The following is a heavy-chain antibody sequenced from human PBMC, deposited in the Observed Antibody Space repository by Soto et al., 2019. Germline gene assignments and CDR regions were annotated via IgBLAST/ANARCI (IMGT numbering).Heavy chain of an antibody. V-gene: IGHV3-73*01. CDR2: IRSKTNSYAT. D-gene: IGHD6-19*01. CDR3: TRQTDAVQWLVVPTDYNFDY. Sequence: GGSLRLSCAASGFTFGGSAMHWVRQAPGKGLEWVGHIRSKTNSYATAYAESVKGRFTISRDDSMNTAYLQMNSLKTEDTAVYFCTRQTDAVQWLVVPTDYNFDYWGQGTLVTVSS. J-gene: IGHJ4*02. CDR1: GFTFGGSA.